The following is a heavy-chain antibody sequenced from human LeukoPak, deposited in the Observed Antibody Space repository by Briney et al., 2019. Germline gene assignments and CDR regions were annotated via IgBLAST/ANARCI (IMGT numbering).Heavy chain of an antibody. CDR1: GGSISSSSYY. Sequence: SETLSLTCTVSGGSISSSSYYWGWIRQPPGKGLEWIGSISYSGSTYYNPSLKSRVTISVDSSKNQFSLKLSSVTDADTAVYYCAQNGQSGFSFDPWGQGTLVTVSS. J-gene: IGHJ5*02. V-gene: IGHV4-39*01. D-gene: IGHD2-8*01. CDR2: ISYSGST. CDR3: AQNGQSGFSFDP.